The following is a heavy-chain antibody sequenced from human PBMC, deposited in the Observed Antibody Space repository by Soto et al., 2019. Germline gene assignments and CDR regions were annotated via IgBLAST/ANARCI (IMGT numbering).Heavy chain of an antibody. D-gene: IGHD3-22*01. J-gene: IGHJ6*04. CDR1: DYSISNGYY. V-gene: IGHV4-38-2*02. Sequence: PSETLSLTCTVSDYSISNGYYWGWLRHSPGKGLELIGSIYHSGSTYSNPSLRSRVTISLDTSKNQFSLKLGSVTAADTAVYYCATDKRLRYYYYGRDVWGEGTKVTVSS. CDR2: IYHSGST. CDR3: ATDKRLRYYYYGRDV.